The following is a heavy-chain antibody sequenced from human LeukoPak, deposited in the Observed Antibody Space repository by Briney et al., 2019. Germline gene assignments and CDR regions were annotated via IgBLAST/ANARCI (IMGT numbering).Heavy chain of an antibody. CDR3: ASFSASYYYYYMDV. D-gene: IGHD3-10*01. CDR1: GGSISSSSYY. V-gene: IGHV4-39*01. J-gene: IGHJ6*03. CDR2: IYYSGST. Sequence: SETLSLTCTVSGGSISSSSYYWGWIRQPPGKGLEWIGSIYYSGSTYYNPSLKSRVTISVDTSKNQFSLQLSSVTAADTAVYYCASFSASYYYYYMDVWGKGTTVTVSS.